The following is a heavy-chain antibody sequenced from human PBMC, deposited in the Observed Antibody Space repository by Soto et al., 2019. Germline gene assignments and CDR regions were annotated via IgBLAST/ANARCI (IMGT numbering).Heavy chain of an antibody. V-gene: IGHV1-3*04. D-gene: IGHD2-2*01. CDR2: INTDNGKT. CDR3: ARAGNCTSTTCFSGWLAP. J-gene: IGHJ5*02. Sequence: ASVKVSCKASGYTFTSYSIHWVRQAPGQRLEWMGWINTDNGKTRDSQKFQDRVTLTRDTSASTAYMGLSSLTSEDTAVYYCARAGNCTSTTCFSGWLAPWGQGTLVTVSS. CDR1: GYTFTSYS.